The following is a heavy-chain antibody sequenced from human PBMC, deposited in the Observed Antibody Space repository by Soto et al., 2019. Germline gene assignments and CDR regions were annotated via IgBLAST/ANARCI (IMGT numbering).Heavy chain of an antibody. J-gene: IGHJ4*02. D-gene: IGHD5-18*01. V-gene: IGHV3-48*02. CDR3: ARVDTAMIDY. CDR2: ISGSSSTE. CDR1: GFNFRGYS. Sequence: EVLLVESGGGLVPPGGSLRLSCAASGFNFRGYSMNWVRQAPGKGLEWISYISGSSSTEYYADSVKGRFTISRDNARNSLYLQMNSLTDEDTAVYYCARVDTAMIDYWGQGTLVTVSS.